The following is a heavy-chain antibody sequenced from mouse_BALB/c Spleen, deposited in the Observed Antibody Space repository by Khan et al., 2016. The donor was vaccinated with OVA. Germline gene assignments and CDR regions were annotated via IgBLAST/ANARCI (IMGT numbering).Heavy chain of an antibody. CDR1: GYTLNSYY. D-gene: IGHD2-12*01. V-gene: IGHV1S81*02. J-gene: IGHJ3*01. Sequence: QVQLKQSGAELVKPGASVKLSCKASGYTLNSYYMYWVQQRPGNGLEWIGEINPNNGADNFTEKFKNKATLTVDKSSNTAFMQVCSLTSEVSAVYYATRSGDSSVAYWGQGTMVTVSA. CDR2: INPNNGAD. CDR3: TRSGDSSVAY.